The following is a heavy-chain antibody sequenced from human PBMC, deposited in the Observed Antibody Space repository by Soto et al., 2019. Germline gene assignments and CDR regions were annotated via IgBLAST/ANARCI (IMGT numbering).Heavy chain of an antibody. J-gene: IGHJ6*02. CDR3: ARGGYYDSSGSRNYHYYGMNV. CDR2: ISAYNGNT. D-gene: IGHD3-22*01. V-gene: IGHV1-18*01. CDR1: GYTFASYA. Sequence: ASVKVSCKASGYTFASYAISWMRQAPGQGLEWMGWISAYNGNTNYAQKLQGRVTMTTDTSTKTAYMELRSLRSDDTAVYYCARGGYYDSSGSRNYHYYGMNVWGQGTTVTVSS.